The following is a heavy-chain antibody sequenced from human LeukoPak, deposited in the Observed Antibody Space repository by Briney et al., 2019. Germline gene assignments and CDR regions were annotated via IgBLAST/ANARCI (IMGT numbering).Heavy chain of an antibody. V-gene: IGHV1-69*01. D-gene: IGHD2-15*01. J-gene: IGHJ4*02. Sequence: SVKVSCKASGGTFSSYAISWVRQAPGQGLEWMGGIIPIFGTANYAQKFQGRVTITADESTSTAYMELSSLRSEDTAVYYCAREPTGYCSGGSCYGEDYWGQGTLVTVSS. CDR1: GGTFSSYA. CDR3: AREPTGYCSGGSCYGEDY. CDR2: IIPIFGTA.